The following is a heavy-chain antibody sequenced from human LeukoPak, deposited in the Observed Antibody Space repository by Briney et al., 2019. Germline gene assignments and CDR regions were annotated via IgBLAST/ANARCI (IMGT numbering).Heavy chain of an antibody. CDR1: GYTFTSYY. V-gene: IGHV1-46*01. J-gene: IGHJ4*02. D-gene: IGHD3-22*01. CDR2: INPSGGST. Sequence: ASVKVSCKACGYTFTSYYMHWVRQAPGQGLDWMGIINPSGGSTSYAQKFQGRVTMTRDMSTSTVYMELSSLRAEDTAVYYCASWDIYYYDSSGYYDADYLGEGTLVTVSS. CDR3: ASWDIYYYDSSGYYDADY.